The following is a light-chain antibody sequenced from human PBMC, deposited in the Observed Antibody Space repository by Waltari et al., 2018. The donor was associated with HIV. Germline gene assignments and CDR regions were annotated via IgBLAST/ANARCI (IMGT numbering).Light chain of an antibody. V-gene: IGLV1-44*01. Sequence: QSVLTQPPSVSGAPGQRVTISCSGSGSNIRSNFVNWYQQLPVTAPRVLIYNDDRRPSGVPALFSGSQSGTTSSLAISGRQSEDEAEYYCAAWDDTLNVYVFGSGTKVTVL. CDR1: GSNIRSNF. CDR3: AAWDDTLNVYV. J-gene: IGLJ1*01. CDR2: NDD.